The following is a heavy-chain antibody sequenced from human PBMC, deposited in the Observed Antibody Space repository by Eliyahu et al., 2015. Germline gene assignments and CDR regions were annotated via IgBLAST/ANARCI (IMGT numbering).Heavy chain of an antibody. Sequence: QVQLQESGPGVVKPSEXLSLTCSVSGGSISSFYWXWIRQPPGKGLEWIGHFHNSEGTNYSPSLKSRVSISVDTSKNHFSLEVNSVTAADTAVYFCARRSGYSYGWDVWGQGTLVTVSS. D-gene: IGHD5-18*01. CDR3: ARRSGYSYGWDV. CDR2: FHNSEGT. V-gene: IGHV4-59*01. CDR1: GGSISSFY. J-gene: IGHJ4*02.